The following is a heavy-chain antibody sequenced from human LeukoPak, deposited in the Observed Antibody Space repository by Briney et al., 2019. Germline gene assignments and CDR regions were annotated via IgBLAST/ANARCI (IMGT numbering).Heavy chain of an antibody. CDR2: IRYDGSNK. CDR1: GFTFSSYG. D-gene: IGHD3-22*01. J-gene: IGHJ4*02. Sequence: GGSLRLSCAASGFTFSSYGMYWVRQAPGKGLEWVAFIRYDGSNKYYADSVKGRFTISRDNAKNTLYLEMSSLRAEDTAVYYCGSLTVVARDHWGQGTLVTVSS. V-gene: IGHV3-30*02. CDR3: GSLTVVARDH.